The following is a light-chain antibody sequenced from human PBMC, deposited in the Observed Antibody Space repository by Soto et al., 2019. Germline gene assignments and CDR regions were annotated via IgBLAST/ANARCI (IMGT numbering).Light chain of an antibody. J-gene: IGKJ1*01. CDR2: AAS. CDR3: QQYDNWPWT. V-gene: IGKV3-20*01. CDR1: QTLSTNS. Sequence: EIVLTQSPGTLSLSPGERATLSCRASQTLSTNSLAWYQQRPGQTPRLLIYAASTRDTDIPDRFNGSGSGTDFALTISRLEPEDFALYYCQQYDNWPWTFGQGTKVEIK.